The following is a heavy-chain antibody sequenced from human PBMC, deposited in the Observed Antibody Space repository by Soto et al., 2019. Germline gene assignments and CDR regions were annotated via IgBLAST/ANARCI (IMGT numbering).Heavy chain of an antibody. Sequence: GESLKISCKGSGYDFPTSWIGWVRQMPGKGLEWMGIIYSGDSDTRYSPSFQGQVTISADKSISTAYLQWSSLKASDTAMYFCVRGGEYSDGYERYFDLWGRGTLVTVSS. J-gene: IGHJ2*01. CDR2: IYSGDSDT. CDR1: GYDFPTSW. D-gene: IGHD5-18*01. V-gene: IGHV5-51*01. CDR3: VRGGEYSDGYERYFDL.